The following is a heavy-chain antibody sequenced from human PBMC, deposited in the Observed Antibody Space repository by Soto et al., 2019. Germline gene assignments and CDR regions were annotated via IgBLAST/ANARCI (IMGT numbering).Heavy chain of an antibody. D-gene: IGHD3-16*01. V-gene: IGHV3-23*01. CDR1: GFIFTNYA. CDR2: ISGYGSRT. J-gene: IGHJ4*02. Sequence: PGGSLRLSCEASGFIFTNYAMTWVRQAPGKGLEWLSVISGYGSRTYYADSVKGRLTISRDNSNNTLYLHMTSLRAEDTAVYYCAKDVACTTTVCQKYYFDYWGQGA. CDR3: AKDVACTTTVCQKYYFDY.